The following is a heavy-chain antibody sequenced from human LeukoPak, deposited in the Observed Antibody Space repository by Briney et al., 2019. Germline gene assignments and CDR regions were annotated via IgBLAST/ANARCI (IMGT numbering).Heavy chain of an antibody. CDR2: INPNSGGT. CDR3: AREIAVAAFDY. Sequence: ASVTVSCKASGYTFTGDYMHWVRQAPGQGLEWMGWINPNSGGTNYAQKFQGRVTMTRDTSISTAYMELSRLRSDDTAVYYCAREIAVAAFDYWGQGTLVTVSS. D-gene: IGHD6-19*01. J-gene: IGHJ4*02. V-gene: IGHV1-2*02. CDR1: GYTFTGDY.